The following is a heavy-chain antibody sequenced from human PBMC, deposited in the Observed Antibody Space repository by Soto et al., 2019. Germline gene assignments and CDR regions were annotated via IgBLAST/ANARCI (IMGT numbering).Heavy chain of an antibody. V-gene: IGHV1-2*04. D-gene: IGHD3-3*01. CDR1: GYTFTGYY. CDR2: INPASGDT. J-gene: IGHJ3*01. Sequence: ASVKVSCKASGYTFTGYYMHWVRQAPGQGLEWMGWINPASGDTKYAQNLQVSVTLTRDTPLSTAYMEVNNLKSEDSAIYYCAKELVKMQTWRFPGVGDPFVVGGKGTMVTFP. CDR3: AKELVKMQTWRFPGVGDPFVV.